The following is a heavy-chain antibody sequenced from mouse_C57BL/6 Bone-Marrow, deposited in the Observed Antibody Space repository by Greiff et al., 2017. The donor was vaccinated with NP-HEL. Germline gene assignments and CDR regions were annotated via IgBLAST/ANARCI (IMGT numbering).Heavy chain of an antibody. J-gene: IGHJ3*01. CDR1: GFTFSDYY. CDR3: ARDLDGAWFAY. CDR2: INYDGSST. Sequence: EVMLVESEGGLVQPGSSMKLSCTASGFTFSDYYMAWVRQVPEKGLEWVANINYDGSSTYYLDSLKSRFIISRDNAKNILYLQMSSLKSEDTATYYCARDLDGAWFAYWGQGTLVTVSA. V-gene: IGHV5-16*01. D-gene: IGHD1-1*02.